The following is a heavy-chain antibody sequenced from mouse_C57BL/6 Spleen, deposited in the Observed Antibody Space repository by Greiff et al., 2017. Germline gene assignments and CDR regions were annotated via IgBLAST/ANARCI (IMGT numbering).Heavy chain of an antibody. V-gene: IGHV5-17*01. CDR2: ISSGSSTN. CDR1: GFTFSDYG. CDR3: ARFCGNDWYFDV. Sequence: DVKLVESGGGLVKPGGSLKLSCAASGFTFSDYGMHWVRQAPEKGLEWVAYISSGSSTNYYADTVKGRITISRDNAKNTLFLQMTSLRSEDAAMYYCARFCGNDWYFDVWGTGTTVTVSS. D-gene: IGHD2-1*01. J-gene: IGHJ1*03.